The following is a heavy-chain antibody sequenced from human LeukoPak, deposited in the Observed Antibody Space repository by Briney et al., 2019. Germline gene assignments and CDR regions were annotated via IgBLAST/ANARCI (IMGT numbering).Heavy chain of an antibody. Sequence: ASVKVSCKASGYTFTGQYIYWVRQAPGQGLECMGWINPNSGGTNYAQKFQGRVTLTRDTSISTAYMELNSLRSDDTAVYCCARGMLFGDFWGQGTLVTVSS. J-gene: IGHJ4*02. V-gene: IGHV1-2*02. D-gene: IGHD3-10*01. CDR2: INPNSGGT. CDR1: GYTFTGQY. CDR3: ARGMLFGDF.